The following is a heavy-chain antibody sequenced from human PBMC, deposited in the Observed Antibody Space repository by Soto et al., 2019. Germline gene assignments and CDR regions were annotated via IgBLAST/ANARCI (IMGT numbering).Heavy chain of an antibody. CDR1: GGSISSNNYY. D-gene: IGHD6-13*01. V-gene: IGHV4-39*01. CDR2: IYYRGNT. J-gene: IGHJ5*02. Sequence: PSETLSLTCTVSGGSISSNNYYWAWIRQPPAKGLEWIGSIYYRGNTYHNPSLKSRVTISVDTSKNQFSLKLNSVTAADTAVYYCARQAAAPGIDLWFDPWGQGTLVTVSS. CDR3: ARQAAAPGIDLWFDP.